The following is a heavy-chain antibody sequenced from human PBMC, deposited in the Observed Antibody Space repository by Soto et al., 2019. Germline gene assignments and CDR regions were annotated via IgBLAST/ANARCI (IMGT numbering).Heavy chain of an antibody. Sequence: EVQLLESGGGLVQPGGSLRLSCAASGFTFSSYAMSWVRQAPGQGLEWVSAMSGSGGSTYYADSVRGRFTISRDNSKNTLYLQMNSLRAEDTAVYYCAKGYYDFWSGYYPTYYYYGMDVWGQGTTVTVSS. CDR2: MSGSGGST. J-gene: IGHJ6*02. D-gene: IGHD3-3*01. CDR3: AKGYYDFWSGYYPTYYYYGMDV. V-gene: IGHV3-23*01. CDR1: GFTFSSYA.